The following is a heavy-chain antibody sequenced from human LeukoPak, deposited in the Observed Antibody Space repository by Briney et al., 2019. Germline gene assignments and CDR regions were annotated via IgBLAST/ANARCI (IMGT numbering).Heavy chain of an antibody. J-gene: IGHJ3*02. Sequence: GGSLRLSCAASGFTFSDYYMSWLRQAPGKGLEWVSYISSSGSTIYYADSVKGRFTISRDNAKNSLYLQMNSLRAEDTAVYYCARGPRYFDWLGAFDIWGQGTMVTVSS. CDR3: ARGPRYFDWLGAFDI. V-gene: IGHV3-11*04. CDR1: GFTFSDYY. CDR2: ISSSGSTI. D-gene: IGHD3-9*01.